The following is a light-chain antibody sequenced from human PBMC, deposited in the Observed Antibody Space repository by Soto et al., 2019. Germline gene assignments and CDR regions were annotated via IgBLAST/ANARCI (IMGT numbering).Light chain of an antibody. CDR1: SSSIGAGYD. CDR3: QSYDSSLIAYV. CDR2: GNT. V-gene: IGLV1-40*01. Sequence: QLVLTQPPSVSGAPGQRVTISCTGSSSSIGAGYDVHWYQQLPGRAPKLLVYGNTNRPSGVPDRFSVSKSGTSASLAITGLQAEDEADYYCQSYDSSLIAYVFGSGTKLTVL. J-gene: IGLJ1*01.